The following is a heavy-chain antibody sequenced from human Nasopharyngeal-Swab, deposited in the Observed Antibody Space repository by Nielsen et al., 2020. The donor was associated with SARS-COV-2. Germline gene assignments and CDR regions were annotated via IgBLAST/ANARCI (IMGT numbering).Heavy chain of an antibody. J-gene: IGHJ4*02. CDR2: NRRKGNNYAT. CDR3: TRCGGGCYSGRDY. D-gene: IGHD2-15*01. Sequence: GSLNTPLPASGFNFSESAIHWVRQASGKGLEWGGRNRRKGNNYATAYAASVTGRFIIVRDDPTNTAYLQMNSLKTEDTAVYYCTRCGGGCYSGRDYWGQGTLVTVSS. CDR1: GFNFSESA. V-gene: IGHV3-73*01.